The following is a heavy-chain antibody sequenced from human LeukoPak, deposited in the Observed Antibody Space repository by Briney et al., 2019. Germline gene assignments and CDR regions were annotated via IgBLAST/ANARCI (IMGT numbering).Heavy chain of an antibody. CDR3: ARHPVNYYDSSGYYYFRYYYYYMDV. V-gene: IGHV4-39*01. CDR2: LYYSGST. Sequence: SETLSLTCTVSGGSISSSSYYWGWIRQPPGKGLERIGSLYYSGSTYYNPSPQSRVTISVDPSKNQFSLKLSSVTAADTAVYYCARHPVNYYDSSGYYYFRYYYYYMDVWGKGTTVTVSS. CDR1: GGSISSSSYY. J-gene: IGHJ6*03. D-gene: IGHD3-22*01.